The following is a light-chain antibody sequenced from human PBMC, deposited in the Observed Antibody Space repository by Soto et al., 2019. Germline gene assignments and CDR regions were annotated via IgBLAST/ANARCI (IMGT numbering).Light chain of an antibody. J-gene: IGLJ2*01. CDR1: SSNIGAGYA. Sequence: QSVLTQPPSVSGAPGQRLTIACTGSSSNIGAGYAVHWHQHLPGRAPKLLVYGDNNRPSGVPDRFSGSESGTSAYLTITGLQAEDEAHYYCQSYGTRLSAVVFGGGTKLTVL. CDR3: QSYGTRLSAVV. V-gene: IGLV1-40*01. CDR2: GDN.